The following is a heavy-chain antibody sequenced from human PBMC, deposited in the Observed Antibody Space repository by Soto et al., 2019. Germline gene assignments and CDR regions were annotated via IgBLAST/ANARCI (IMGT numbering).Heavy chain of an antibody. CDR2: ISAYNGNT. D-gene: IGHD3-3*01. Sequence: ASVKVSCKASGYTFTSYGISWVRQAPGQGLEWMGWISAYNGNTNYAQKLQGRVTMTTDTSTSTAYMELRSLRSDDTAVYYCARDYYDFWSGYSSQLWFDPWGQGTLVTVSS. V-gene: IGHV1-18*04. CDR1: GYTFTSYG. J-gene: IGHJ5*02. CDR3: ARDYYDFWSGYSSQLWFDP.